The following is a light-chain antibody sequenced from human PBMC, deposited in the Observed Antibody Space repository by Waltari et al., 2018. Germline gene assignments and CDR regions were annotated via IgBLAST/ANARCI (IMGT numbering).Light chain of an antibody. V-gene: IGKV2D-29*01. J-gene: IGKJ2*01. Sequence: DIWLTQTPLSLSVTPGQAASISCKPSQSLLQTDEKTYLYWYLQKPGQPPQLLIYGISSRFSGVPDRFSGSGSGTDFTLKISRVEAEDVGIYYCMQSLQRPYTFGQGTKLEIK. CDR3: MQSLQRPYT. CDR2: GIS. CDR1: QSLLQTDEKTY.